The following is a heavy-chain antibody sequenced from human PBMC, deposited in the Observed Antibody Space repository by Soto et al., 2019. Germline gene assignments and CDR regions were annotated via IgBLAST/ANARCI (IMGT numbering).Heavy chain of an antibody. J-gene: IGHJ5*02. Sequence: SETLSLTCTVSGGSISNYYWSWVRQPPGKGLEWIGYIYDSGSTNYNPSLKSRVTISVDTSKNQFSLKLSSVTAADTAVYYCARSLRGSSSWYLVSGNWFDPWGQGTRVTVSS. D-gene: IGHD6-13*01. CDR2: IYDSGST. CDR1: GGSISNYY. V-gene: IGHV4-59*12. CDR3: ARSLRGSSSWYLVSGNWFDP.